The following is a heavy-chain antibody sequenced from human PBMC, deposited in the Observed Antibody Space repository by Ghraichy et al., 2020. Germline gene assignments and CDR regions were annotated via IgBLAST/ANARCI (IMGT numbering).Heavy chain of an antibody. V-gene: IGHV4-4*07. Sequence: SQTLSLTCTVSGGSISSYYWSWIRQPAGKGLEWIGRIYTSGSTNYNPSLKSRVTMSVDTSKNQFSLKLSSVTAADTAVYYCARWARSSSSEDAFDIWGQGTMVTVSS. CDR1: GGSISSYY. CDR2: IYTSGST. J-gene: IGHJ3*02. D-gene: IGHD6-6*01. CDR3: ARWARSSSSEDAFDI.